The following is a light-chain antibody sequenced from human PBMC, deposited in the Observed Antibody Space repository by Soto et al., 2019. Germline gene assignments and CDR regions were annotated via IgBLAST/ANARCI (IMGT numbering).Light chain of an antibody. CDR1: QGVTTN. J-gene: IGKJ5*01. V-gene: IGKV3-15*01. CDR3: QQYNNWPFS. Sequence: EIVMTQSPGTLSVSPGERATLSCRAGQGVTTNFAWYQQKSGQSPRLLIYDVSIRATGVPARFSGTGSETDFTLTNSGLQSEDSAVYFCQQYNNWPFSFGQGTRLEIK. CDR2: DVS.